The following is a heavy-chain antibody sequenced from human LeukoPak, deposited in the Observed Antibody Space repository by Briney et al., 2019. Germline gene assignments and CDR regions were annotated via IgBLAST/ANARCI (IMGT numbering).Heavy chain of an antibody. CDR1: GGTFSSYA. D-gene: IGHD1-26*01. V-gene: IGHV1-69*04. J-gene: IGHJ1*01. Sequence: SVKVSCKASGGTFSSYAISWVRQAPGQGLEWMGRIIPILGIANYAQKFQGRVTITADKSTSTAYMELSSLRSEDTAVYYCASRTVVGATEYFQHWGQGTLVTVSP. CDR2: IIPILGIA. CDR3: ASRTVVGATEYFQH.